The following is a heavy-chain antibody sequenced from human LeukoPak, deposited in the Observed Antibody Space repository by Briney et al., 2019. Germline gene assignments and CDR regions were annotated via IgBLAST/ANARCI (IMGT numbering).Heavy chain of an antibody. CDR1: GGSFSGYY. Sequence: PSETLSLTCAVYGGSFSGYYWSWIRQPPGKGLEWIGEINHSGSTNYNPSLKSRVTISVDTSKNQFSLKLSSVTAADTAAYYCARREQLWVRTDGYYFDYWGQGTLVTVSS. V-gene: IGHV4-34*01. D-gene: IGHD5-18*01. CDR3: ARREQLWVRTDGYYFDY. CDR2: INHSGST. J-gene: IGHJ4*02.